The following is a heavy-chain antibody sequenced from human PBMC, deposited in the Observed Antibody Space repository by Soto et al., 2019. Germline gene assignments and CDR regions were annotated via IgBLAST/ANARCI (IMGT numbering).Heavy chain of an antibody. CDR3: ARGRYGDY. J-gene: IGHJ4*02. CDR2: ISAHNGNT. D-gene: IGHD1-1*01. Sequence: QVHLVQSGAEVKKPGASVKVSCKGSGYTFTSYGITWVRQAPGQGLEWMGWISAHNGNTDYAQKLQGRVIVTRDTSTSTAYMELRSLRDDDTALYYCARGRYGDYWGQGARVTVSS. CDR1: GYTFTSYG. V-gene: IGHV1-18*01.